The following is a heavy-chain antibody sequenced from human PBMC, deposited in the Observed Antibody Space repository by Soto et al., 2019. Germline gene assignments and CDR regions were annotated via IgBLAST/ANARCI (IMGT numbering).Heavy chain of an antibody. CDR2: IIPIFGTA. D-gene: IGHD4-17*01. J-gene: IGHJ4*02. CDR3: AREGGLRQASGKYYFDY. CDR1: GGTFSSYA. Sequence: AASVKVSCKASGGTFSSYAISWVRQAPGQGLEWMGGIIPIFGTANYAQKFQGRVTITADESTSTAYMELSSLRSEDTAVYYCAREGGLRQASGKYYFDYWGQGTLVTVSS. V-gene: IGHV1-69*13.